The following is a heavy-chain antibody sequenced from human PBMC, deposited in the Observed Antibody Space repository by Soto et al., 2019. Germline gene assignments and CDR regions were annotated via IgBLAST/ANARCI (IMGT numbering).Heavy chain of an antibody. CDR3: ARSEEMLNWFDP. CDR2: INGGNGDT. D-gene: IGHD2-8*01. V-gene: IGHV1-3*01. Sequence: ASLKVSCKASGYSFTSYAMHWVRQAPGQRLEWMGWINGGNGDTKYSQKFQGRVTMTSNTSISTAYMELSSLRSEDTAVYYCARSEEMLNWFDPWGQGTLVTVSS. CDR1: GYSFTSYA. J-gene: IGHJ5*02.